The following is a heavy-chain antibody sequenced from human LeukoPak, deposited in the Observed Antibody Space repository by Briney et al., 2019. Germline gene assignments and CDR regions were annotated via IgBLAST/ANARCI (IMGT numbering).Heavy chain of an antibody. CDR1: GGTFSSHA. V-gene: IGHV1-69*05. D-gene: IGHD3-9*01. CDR2: IIPIFGTA. J-gene: IGHJ4*02. Sequence: ASVKVSCKASGGTFSSHAISWVRQAPGQGLEWMGGIIPIFGTANYAQKFQGRVTITTDESTSTAYMELSSLRSEDTAVYYCARSGGKRGYDILTGYYYIHLYYFDYWGQGTLVTVSS. CDR3: ARSGGKRGYDILTGYYYIHLYYFDY.